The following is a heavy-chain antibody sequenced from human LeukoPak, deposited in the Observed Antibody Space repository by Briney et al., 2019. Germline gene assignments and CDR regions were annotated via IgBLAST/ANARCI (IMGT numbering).Heavy chain of an antibody. V-gene: IGHV4-34*01. CDR2: INHSGST. CDR3: ASTGSYGGIPFDY. J-gene: IGHJ4*02. D-gene: IGHD4-23*01. Sequence: PSETLSLTCGVYGGSFSGYYWSWIRQPPGKGLEWIGEINHSGSTDYNPSLKSRVTISVDTSKNQFSLKLSSVTAADTAVYYCASTGSYGGIPFDYWGQGTLVTVSS. CDR1: GGSFSGYY.